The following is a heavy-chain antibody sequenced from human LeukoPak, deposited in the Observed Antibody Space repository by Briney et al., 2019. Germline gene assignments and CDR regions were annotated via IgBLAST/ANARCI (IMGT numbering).Heavy chain of an antibody. V-gene: IGHV1-69*01. Sequence: SVKVSCKASGGTFSSYAISWVRQAPGQGLEWMGGIIPIFGTANYAQKFQGRVTITADESTSTAYMELSSLRSEDTAVYYCAREAITIFGVVRTQTTYGPHRFDPWGQGTLVTVSS. J-gene: IGHJ5*02. CDR1: GGTFSSYA. D-gene: IGHD3-3*01. CDR2: IIPIFGTA. CDR3: AREAITIFGVVRTQTTYGPHRFDP.